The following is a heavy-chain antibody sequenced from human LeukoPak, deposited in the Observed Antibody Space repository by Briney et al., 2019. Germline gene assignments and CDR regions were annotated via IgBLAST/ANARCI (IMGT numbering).Heavy chain of an antibody. CDR1: GGSINTYY. CDR2: IYYSGST. D-gene: IGHD3-9*01. CDR3: ARGSLRYFDWLSLDY. Sequence: SETLSLTCSVSGGSINTYYWGWIRQPPGKGLEWIGSIYYSGSTYYNPSLKSRVTISVDTSKNQFSLKLSSVTAADTAVYYCARGSLRYFDWLSLDYWGQGTLVTVSS. V-gene: IGHV4-39*07. J-gene: IGHJ4*02.